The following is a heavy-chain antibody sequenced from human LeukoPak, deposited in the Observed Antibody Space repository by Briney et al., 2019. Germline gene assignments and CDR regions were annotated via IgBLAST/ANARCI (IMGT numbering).Heavy chain of an antibody. CDR1: GFTFSSYS. J-gene: IGHJ4*02. D-gene: IGHD1-26*01. CDR3: AKVSGSYFSDFDY. CDR2: ISGSGGST. V-gene: IGHV3-23*01. Sequence: PGGSLRLSCAASGFTFSSYSMNWVRQAPGKGLEWVSAISGSGGSTYYADSVKGRFTISRDNSKNTLYLQMNSLRAEDTAVYYCAKVSGSYFSDFDYWGQGTLVTVSS.